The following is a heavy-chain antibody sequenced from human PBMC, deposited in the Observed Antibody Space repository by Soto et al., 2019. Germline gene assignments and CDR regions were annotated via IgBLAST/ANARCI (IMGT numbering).Heavy chain of an antibody. D-gene: IGHD3-9*01. CDR2: IKEDGSDK. Sequence: EVHLVDSGGGLVQPGGSLRLSCVASGFSFSSYWMSWVRQAPGKGLEWVANIKEDGSDKYYVDSVKGRFTISRDNAKNSLYLQMNSLRVEDTAVYYCVGVSLTGSWGQGTLVAVSS. V-gene: IGHV3-7*01. CDR3: VGVSLTGS. J-gene: IGHJ5*02. CDR1: GFSFSSYW.